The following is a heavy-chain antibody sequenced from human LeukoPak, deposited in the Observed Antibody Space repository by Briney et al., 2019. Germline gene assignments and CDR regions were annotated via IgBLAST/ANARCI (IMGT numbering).Heavy chain of an antibody. J-gene: IGHJ4*02. CDR1: GFTFSSYG. CDR2: ISYDGSNK. Sequence: PGGSLRLSCAASGFTFSSYGMHWVRQAPGKGLEWVAVISYDGSNKYYADSVKGRFTISRDNSKNTLYLQMNSLKTEDTAVYYCAIYGDYGTPGYWGQGTLVTVSS. V-gene: IGHV3-30*03. D-gene: IGHD4-17*01. CDR3: AIYGDYGTPGY.